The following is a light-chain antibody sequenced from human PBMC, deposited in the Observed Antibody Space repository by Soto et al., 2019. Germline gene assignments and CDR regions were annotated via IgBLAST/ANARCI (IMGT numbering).Light chain of an antibody. CDR1: NIGSKN. CDR3: QVWDSSTGYV. CDR2: RDT. Sequence: SYELTQPLSVSVALGQTARITCGGNNIGSKNVHWYQQKPGQSPVLVIYRDTNRPSGIPERVSGSNSGNTATLTISRAQAGDEADYYCQVWDSSTGYVFGTGTKVTVL. V-gene: IGLV3-9*01. J-gene: IGLJ1*01.